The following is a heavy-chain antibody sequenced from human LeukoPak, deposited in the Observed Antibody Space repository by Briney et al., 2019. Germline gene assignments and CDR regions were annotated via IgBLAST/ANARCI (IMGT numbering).Heavy chain of an antibody. J-gene: IGHJ4*02. Sequence: PSETLSLTCTVSGDSISSGGYYWSWIRQHPGKGLEWIGYIYYSGSTYHNPSLKSRVTISVDTSKNQFSLKLSSVTAADTAVYYCARGSGDGPGYYFDYWGQGTLVTVSS. D-gene: IGHD2-21*01. CDR2: IYYSGST. V-gene: IGHV4-31*03. CDR3: ARGSGDGPGYYFDY. CDR1: GDSISSGGYY.